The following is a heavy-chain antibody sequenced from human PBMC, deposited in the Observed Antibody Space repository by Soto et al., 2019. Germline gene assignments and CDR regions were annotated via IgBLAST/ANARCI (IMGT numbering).Heavy chain of an antibody. D-gene: IGHD6-13*01. CDR2: ISYDGSNK. CDR1: GFTFSSYA. Sequence: GGSLRLSCAASGFTFSSYAMHWVRQAPGKGLEWVAVISYDGSNKYYADSVKGRFTISRDNSKNTLYLQMNSLRAEDTAVYYCASPEAAAGNWFDHWGQGTLVTVSS. CDR3: ASPEAAAGNWFDH. V-gene: IGHV3-30-3*01. J-gene: IGHJ5*02.